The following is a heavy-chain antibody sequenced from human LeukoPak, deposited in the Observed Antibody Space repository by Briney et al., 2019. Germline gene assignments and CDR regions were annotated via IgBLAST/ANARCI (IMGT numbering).Heavy chain of an antibody. CDR3: ANSPMILDGHY. V-gene: IGHV3-7*01. CDR2: IKPDGTKK. D-gene: IGHD3-22*01. Sequence: PGGSLRLSCATSGFTFSTYWVTWVRQAPGKGLEWVANIKPDGTKKSYADFVEGRFTISRDNAKNSLYLQMRSLRAEDTAVYYCANSPMILDGHYWGHGTLVTVSS. J-gene: IGHJ4*01. CDR1: GFTFSTYW.